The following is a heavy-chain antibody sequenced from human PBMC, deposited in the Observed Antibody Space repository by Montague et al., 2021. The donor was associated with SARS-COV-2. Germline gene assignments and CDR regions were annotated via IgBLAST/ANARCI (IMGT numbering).Heavy chain of an antibody. J-gene: IGHJ4*02. CDR2: ISYDGSNK. CDR3: ARTYSGSYRGYFDY. CDR1: GFTFSSYA. Sequence: SLRLSCAASGFTFSSYAMHWVRQAPGKGLEWVAVISYDGSNKYCADSVKGRFTISRDNPKNTLYLQMNSLRAEDTAVYYCARTYSGSYRGYFDYWGQGTLVTVSS. D-gene: IGHD1-26*01. V-gene: IGHV3-30*04.